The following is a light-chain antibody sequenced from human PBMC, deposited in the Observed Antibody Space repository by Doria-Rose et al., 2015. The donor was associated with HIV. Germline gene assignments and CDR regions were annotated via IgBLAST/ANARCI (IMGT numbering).Light chain of an antibody. V-gene: IGKV1-39*01. CDR2: AAS. CDR1: QSTGSF. Sequence: DIQVTQSPSSLSASVGDRVTITCRASQSTGSFLNWYQQNPGKAPKLLIYAASSLQHGVPSRFSGSGSGTDFTLTISSLQPEDFATYFCQQSYSTPPTFGGGTKVEIK. CDR3: QQSYSTPPT. J-gene: IGKJ4*01.